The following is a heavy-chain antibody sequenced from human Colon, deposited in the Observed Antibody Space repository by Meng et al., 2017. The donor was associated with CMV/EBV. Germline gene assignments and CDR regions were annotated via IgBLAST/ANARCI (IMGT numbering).Heavy chain of an antibody. CDR3: AKVGLGYYERSGFDY. Sequence: GESLKISCAASGFTFSDYYMSWIRQAPGKGLEWVSYISSSGSTIYYADSVKGRFTISRDNAKNSLYLQMNSLRAEDTAVYYCAKVGLGYYERSGFDYWGQGTLVTVSS. CDR2: ISSSGSTI. J-gene: IGHJ4*02. D-gene: IGHD3-22*01. CDR1: GFTFSDYY. V-gene: IGHV3-11*04.